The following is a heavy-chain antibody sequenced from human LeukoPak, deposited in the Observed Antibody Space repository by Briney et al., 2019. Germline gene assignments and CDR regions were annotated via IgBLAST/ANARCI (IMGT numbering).Heavy chain of an antibody. J-gene: IGHJ3*02. V-gene: IGHV3-23*01. CDR2: LSGSGDGT. CDR1: GFSFSIYA. D-gene: IGHD5-18*01. Sequence: PGGSLRLSCEASGFSFSIYAMSWVRQASGKGLEWVSPLSGSGDGTYYADSVKGRFTISRDNSKNTVYLQMSSLRAEDTAVYYCAKDRGYRSGLGAFDIWGQGTMVTVSS. CDR3: AKDRGYRSGLGAFDI.